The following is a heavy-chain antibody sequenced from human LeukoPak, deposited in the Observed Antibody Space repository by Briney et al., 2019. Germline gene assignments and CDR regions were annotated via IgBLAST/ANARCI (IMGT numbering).Heavy chain of an antibody. D-gene: IGHD6-19*01. CDR1: GFTFSSYG. V-gene: IGHV3-30*03. Sequence: PGESLRLSCAASGFTFSSYGIHWVRQAPGKGLEWVAVISYDGSSKYYADSVKGRFTISRDNFKNTLYLQMNSLKPEDTAVYYCSSLGLAVAPNWVDPWGQGTLVTVSS. J-gene: IGHJ5*02. CDR2: ISYDGSSK. CDR3: SSLGLAVAPNWVDP.